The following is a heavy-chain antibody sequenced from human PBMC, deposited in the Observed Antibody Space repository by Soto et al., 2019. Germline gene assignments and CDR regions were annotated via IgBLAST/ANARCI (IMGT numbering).Heavy chain of an antibody. V-gene: IGHV3-30*02. CDR1: GFTFSSYG. CDR2: IWYDGSNK. Sequence: GGSLRLSCAASGFTFSSYGMHWVRQAPGKGLEWVAVIWYDGSNKYYADSVKGRFTISRDNSKNTLYLQMSSLRAEDTALYYCVKDGSSGWPYFDDMDVWGQGTTVTVSS. D-gene: IGHD6-19*01. CDR3: VKDGSSGWPYFDDMDV. J-gene: IGHJ6*02.